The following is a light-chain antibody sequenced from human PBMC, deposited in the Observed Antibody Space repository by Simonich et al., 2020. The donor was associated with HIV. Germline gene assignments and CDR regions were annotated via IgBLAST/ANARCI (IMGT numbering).Light chain of an antibody. Sequence: DIPMTPSPSTLSASVGDRVTITCRASQSISGWLAGYQQKPGKAPKLLIYKASSLESGVPSRYSCRGSGTEFTLTISRLQPDDIATYYCKQYNSYSITFGQGTRLEMK. CDR2: KAS. CDR3: KQYNSYSIT. V-gene: IGKV1-5*03. J-gene: IGKJ5*01. CDR1: QSISGW.